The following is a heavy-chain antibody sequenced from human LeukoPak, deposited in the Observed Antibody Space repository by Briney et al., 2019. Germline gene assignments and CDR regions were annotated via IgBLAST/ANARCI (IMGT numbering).Heavy chain of an antibody. V-gene: IGHV4-30-2*01. D-gene: IGHD6-13*01. CDR2: IYHSGST. CDR1: GGSISSGGYY. CDR3: ARVSSSSGAGGDI. Sequence: SETLSLTCTVSGGSISSGGYYWSWIRQPPGKGLEWIGYIYHSGSTYYNPSLKSRVTISVDRSKNQFSLRLSSVTAADTAVYYCARVSSSSGAGGDIWGQGTMVTVSS. J-gene: IGHJ3*02.